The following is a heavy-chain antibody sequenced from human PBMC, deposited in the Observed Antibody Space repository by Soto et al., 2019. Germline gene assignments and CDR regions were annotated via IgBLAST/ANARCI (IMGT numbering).Heavy chain of an antibody. V-gene: IGHV3-30-3*01. CDR2: ISNDGNNQ. Sequence: GESLRLSCAASGFSFSSFIMHWVRQAPGKGLEWVAVISNDGNNQNYTDSVKGRLTISRDNSLSTLYLQLSSLRPDDTAVYYCAIGRDPYNYNYWGRGTLVTV. CDR1: GFSFSSFI. J-gene: IGHJ4*02. CDR3: AIGRDPYNYNY. D-gene: IGHD5-12*01.